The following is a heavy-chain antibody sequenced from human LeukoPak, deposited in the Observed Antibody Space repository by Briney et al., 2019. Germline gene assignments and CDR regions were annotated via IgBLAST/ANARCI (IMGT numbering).Heavy chain of an antibody. Sequence: GGSLSLSCAASGFTFSNYWMPWVSQAPGKGLEWVANINQDGSEEYYMDSVKARFTISRDNAKDSLSLQMKSLRAEDTAVYYCVRDGGVSGYDLLDYWGQGTLVTVSS. J-gene: IGHJ4*02. CDR1: GFTFSNYW. V-gene: IGHV3-7*01. D-gene: IGHD5-12*01. CDR3: VRDGGVSGYDLLDY. CDR2: INQDGSEE.